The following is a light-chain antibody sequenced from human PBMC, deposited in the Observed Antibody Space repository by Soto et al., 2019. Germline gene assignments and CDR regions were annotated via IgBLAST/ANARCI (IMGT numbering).Light chain of an antibody. CDR3: SSYTSSSTLGV. CDR1: SSDVGGYNY. CDR2: DVS. J-gene: IGLJ2*01. Sequence: QSALTQPASVSGSPGQSITISCTGTSSDVGGYNYVSWYQQHPGKAPKLTIYDVSNRPSGVSNRFSGSKSGNTASLTISGLQAEDEADYYCSSYTSSSTLGVFGGGTKLTVL. V-gene: IGLV2-14*01.